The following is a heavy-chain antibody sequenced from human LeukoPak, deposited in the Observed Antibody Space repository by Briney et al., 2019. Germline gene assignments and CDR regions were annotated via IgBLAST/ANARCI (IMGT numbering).Heavy chain of an antibody. CDR2: IYYSGST. J-gene: IGHJ4*02. CDR1: GGSISSNNYY. V-gene: IGHV4-39*01. Sequence: SETLSLTCTVSGGSISSNNYYWAWIRQPPGKGLQWIGSIYYSGSTYYNPSLKSRVTISADTSKNQFSLKLTSVTAADTAVYSCAGLYGGNFFDCWGQGTLVTVSS. CDR3: AGLYGGNFFDC. D-gene: IGHD4-23*01.